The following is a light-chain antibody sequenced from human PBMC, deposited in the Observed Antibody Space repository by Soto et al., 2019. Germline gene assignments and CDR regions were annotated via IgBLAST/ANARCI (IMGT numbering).Light chain of an antibody. CDR2: GAS. V-gene: IGKV3-20*01. CDR3: QQHGSSQT. CDR1: QSVSSTY. J-gene: IGKJ4*01. Sequence: EIVLTQSPGTLSLSPGERAALSCRASQSVSSTYLAWYQQKPGQAPRLRIYGASSRATGIPDRFSGSGSGTDFTLTISRLEPEDFAVYYCQQHGSSQTFGGGTKVEIK.